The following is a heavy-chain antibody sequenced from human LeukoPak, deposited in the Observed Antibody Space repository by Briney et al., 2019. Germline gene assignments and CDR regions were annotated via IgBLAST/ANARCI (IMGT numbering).Heavy chain of an antibody. CDR2: ISAYNGNT. CDR1: GYTFTSYG. D-gene: IGHD6-6*01. V-gene: IGHV1-18*01. Sequence: ASVKVSCKASGYTFTSYGISWVRQAPGQGLEWMGWISAYNGNTNYAQKLQGRVTMTEDTSTDTAYMELSSLRSEDTAVYYCATDRTAARDYWGQGTLVTVSS. CDR3: ATDRTAARDY. J-gene: IGHJ4*02.